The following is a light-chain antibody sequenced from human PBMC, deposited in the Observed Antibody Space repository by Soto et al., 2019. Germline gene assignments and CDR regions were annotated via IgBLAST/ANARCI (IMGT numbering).Light chain of an antibody. CDR1: SSDVGGYNY. CDR3: SSYTSSSTLIV. J-gene: IGLJ1*01. CDR2: EVS. V-gene: IGLV2-14*01. Sequence: QSVLTQPASVSGSPGQSITISCTGTSSDVGGYNYVSWYQQHPGKAPKLMIYEVSNRPSGVSNRFSGSKSGNTASLTISGLQAEDEADYYCSSYTSSSTLIVFGTGTKLPS.